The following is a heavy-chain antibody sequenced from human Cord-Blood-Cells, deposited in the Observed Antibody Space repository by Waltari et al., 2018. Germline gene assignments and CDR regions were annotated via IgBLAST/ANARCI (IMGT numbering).Heavy chain of an antibody. D-gene: IGHD1-26*01. CDR1: GGSFSGYY. J-gene: IGHJ3*02. CDR3: ARDIVGANDAFDI. CDR2: INHSGST. V-gene: IGHV4-34*01. Sequence: QVQLQQWGAGLLKPSETLSLTCAVYGGSFSGYYWSWIRRPPGKGLEWIGEINHSGSTNYNPSLKSRVTISVDTSKNQFSLKLSSVTAADTAVYYCARDIVGANDAFDIWGQGTMVTVSS.